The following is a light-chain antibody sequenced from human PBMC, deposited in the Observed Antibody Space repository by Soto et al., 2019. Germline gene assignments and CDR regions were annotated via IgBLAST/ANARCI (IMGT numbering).Light chain of an antibody. Sequence: EIVLTQSPATLSLSPGVRATLSCRASQSVSSYLAWYQQKPGQAPRLLIYDASNRATGIPARFSGSGSGTDFTLTISSLEPEDFAVYYCQQRSNWPPWTFGQGTKADI. CDR3: QQRSNWPPWT. V-gene: IGKV3-11*01. CDR2: DAS. J-gene: IGKJ1*01. CDR1: QSVSSY.